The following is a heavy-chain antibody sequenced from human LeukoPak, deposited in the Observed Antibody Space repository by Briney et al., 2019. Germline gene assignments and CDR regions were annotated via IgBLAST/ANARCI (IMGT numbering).Heavy chain of an antibody. CDR1: GGSISSGGYY. J-gene: IGHJ4*02. CDR3: ARLGYCSGGVCYYFDY. V-gene: IGHV4-31*03. CDR2: IYYSGST. D-gene: IGHD2-15*01. Sequence: PSRTLSLTCTVSGGSISSGGYYWSWIRQHPGKGLEWIGYIYYSGSTYYNPSLKSRVTISVDTSKNQFSLKLSSVTAADTAVYYCARLGYCSGGVCYYFDYWGQGTLVTVSS.